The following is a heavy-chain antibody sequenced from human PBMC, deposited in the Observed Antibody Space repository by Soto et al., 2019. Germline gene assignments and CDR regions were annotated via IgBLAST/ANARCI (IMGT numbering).Heavy chain of an antibody. J-gene: IGHJ5*02. CDR3: TREQSDDNYFDP. CDR1: GAALSSGGYF. Sequence: NPSETLSLTCTVSGAALSSGGYFYTWVRQPPGKGLEWLGYIYYSGGTNYIPSLKSRVTISLDKSKSQFSLRLISVTAADTAVYYCTREQSDDNYFDPWGQGTLVTVSS. V-gene: IGHV4-61*08. D-gene: IGHD6-19*01. CDR2: IYYSGGT.